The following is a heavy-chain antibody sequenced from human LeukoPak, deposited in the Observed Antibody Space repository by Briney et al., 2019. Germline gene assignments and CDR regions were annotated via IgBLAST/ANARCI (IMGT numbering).Heavy chain of an antibody. Sequence: GGSLRLSCAASGFTFSSYAMSWVRQAPGKGLEWVSAISGSGGSTYCADSVKGRFTISRDNSKNTLYLQMNSLRAEDTAVYYCAKARYYYATQTGIFDYWGQGTLVTVSS. J-gene: IGHJ4*02. CDR2: ISGSGGST. CDR3: AKARYYYATQTGIFDY. D-gene: IGHD3-10*01. V-gene: IGHV3-23*01. CDR1: GFTFSSYA.